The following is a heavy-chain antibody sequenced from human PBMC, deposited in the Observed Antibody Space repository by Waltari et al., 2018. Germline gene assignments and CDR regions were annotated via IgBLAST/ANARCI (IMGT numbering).Heavy chain of an antibody. Sequence: QVQLQESGPGLVKPSQTLSLTCKVSGDSISSGDYYWTWIRQHPGTGLGWIGYILYTGNTFYTPSLKSRVTISGDTSQNQFSLHMNYMTAADTAVYFCARFPRVTRSWYFDVWGRGTQVTVSS. J-gene: IGHJ2*01. V-gene: IGHV4-31*03. CDR1: GDSISSGDYY. CDR2: ILYTGNT. D-gene: IGHD4-17*01. CDR3: ARFPRVTRSWYFDV.